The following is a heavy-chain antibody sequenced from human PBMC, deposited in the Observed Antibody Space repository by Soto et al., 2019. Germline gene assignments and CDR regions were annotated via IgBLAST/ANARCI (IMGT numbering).Heavy chain of an antibody. J-gene: IGHJ6*03. CDR2: IKQDGSEK. CDR3: SRDSAYCRSTSCYLSYYYYMDV. V-gene: IGHV3-7*01. CDR1: GFTFSNHW. D-gene: IGHD2-2*01. Sequence: EVHVVESGGGLVQPGGSLRLSCAASGFTFSNHWMTWVRQGPGKGLEWVANIKQDGSEKYYVDSVKGRFTLSRDNAKNSLYLQMNSLRAEVTAVYYCSRDSAYCRSTSCYLSYYYYMDVWGQGTTVTVSS.